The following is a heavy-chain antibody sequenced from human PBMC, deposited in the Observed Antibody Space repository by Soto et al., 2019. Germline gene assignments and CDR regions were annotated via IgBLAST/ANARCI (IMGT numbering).Heavy chain of an antibody. CDR2: IYYSGAT. CDR1: GGSISSSTYY. D-gene: IGHD5-12*01. CDR3: APVCIGTTTVDY. V-gene: IGHV4-39*02. Sequence: QLQLRQSGPGLVQPSETLSLTCLVSGGSISSSTYYWGWIRQPPGKGLEWIGSIYYSGATYSNPSLRRRITISMDRSNNHFSLKRTAVTAADTAIYYCAPVCIGTTTVDYWGQGTLVTVSS. J-gene: IGHJ4*02.